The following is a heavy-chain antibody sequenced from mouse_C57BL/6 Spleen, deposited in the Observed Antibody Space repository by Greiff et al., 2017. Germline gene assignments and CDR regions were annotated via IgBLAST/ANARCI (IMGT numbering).Heavy chain of an antibody. CDR2: IDPSDSYS. CDR1: GYTFTSYW. D-gene: IGHD1-1*01. CDR3: ARVPPTGAMDY. V-gene: IGHV1-50*01. J-gene: IGHJ4*01. Sequence: VQLQQPGAELVKPGASVKLSCKASGYTFTSYWMQWVKQRPGQGLEWIGEIDPSDSYSNSNQKFKGKATLTVDTSSSTAYMQLSSLTSEDSAVYYCARVPPTGAMDYWGQGTSVTVSS.